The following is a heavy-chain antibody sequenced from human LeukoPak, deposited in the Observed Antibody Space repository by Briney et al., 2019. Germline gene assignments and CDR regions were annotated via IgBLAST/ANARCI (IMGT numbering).Heavy chain of an antibody. J-gene: IGHJ3*02. D-gene: IGHD3-10*01. CDR2: MNPNSGNT. CDR1: GYTFTSYD. V-gene: IGHV1-8*01. CDR3: ARGGYYYGSGSYQSDAFDI. Sequence: ASVKVSCKASGYTFTSYDINWVRQATGQGLEWMGWMNPNSGNTGYAQKFQGRVTMTRNTSISTAYMELSSLRSEDTAVYYCARGGYYYGSGSYQSDAFDIWGQGTMVTASS.